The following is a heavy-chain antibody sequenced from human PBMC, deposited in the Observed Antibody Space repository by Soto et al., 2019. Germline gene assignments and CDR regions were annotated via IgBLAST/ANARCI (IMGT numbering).Heavy chain of an antibody. J-gene: IGHJ6*02. CDR3: ARDYSSRCSGGSYYYYYYGMDV. CDR2: ISAYNGNT. D-gene: IGHD6-13*01. Sequence: ASVKVSCKASGYTFTSYGISWVRQAPGQGLEWMGWISAYNGNTNYAQKLQGRVTMTTDTSTSTAYMELRSLRSDDTAVYYCARDYSSRCSGGSYYYYYYGMDVWGQGPTVTVSS. CDR1: GYTFTSYG. V-gene: IGHV1-18*01.